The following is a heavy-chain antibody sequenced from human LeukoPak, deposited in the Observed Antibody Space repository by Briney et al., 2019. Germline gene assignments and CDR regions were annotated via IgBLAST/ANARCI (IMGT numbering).Heavy chain of an antibody. CDR1: GYTFTNYG. D-gene: IGHD3-3*01. CDR3: ARKAVLRGYFDF. J-gene: IGHJ4*02. V-gene: IGHV1-18*01. Sequence: ASVKVSCKASGYTFTNYGISWVRQAPGQGLEWMGWINTDNGDTSYAQKLQGRVTMTTDTSTSTAYMELRSLRSDDTAVYYCARKAVLRGYFDFWGQGTLVTVSS. CDR2: INTDNGDT.